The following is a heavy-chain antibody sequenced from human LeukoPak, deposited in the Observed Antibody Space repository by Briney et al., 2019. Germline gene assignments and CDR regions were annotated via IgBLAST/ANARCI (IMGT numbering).Heavy chain of an antibody. CDR2: ISAHNENI. V-gene: IGHV1-18*04. J-gene: IGHJ4*02. D-gene: IGHD1-14*01. CDR3: ARDQTSFSVFTPGY. CDR1: GYNFSNSG. Sequence: GASVKVSCKTSGYNFSNSGLSRVRQAPGQGLEWLGWISAHNENIHYAQNLQDRLTMTTDTSTSTAYMELRSLRSDDTAVYYCARDQTSFSVFTPGYWGQGTLVSVSS.